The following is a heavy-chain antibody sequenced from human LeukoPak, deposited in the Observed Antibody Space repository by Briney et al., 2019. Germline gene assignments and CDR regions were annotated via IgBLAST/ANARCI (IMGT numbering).Heavy chain of an antibody. Sequence: KPSETLSLTCTVSGYSISSGYYGGWIRQPPGKGLEWIRSICHSGSTYYNPSLRSRVTIPVATSKNQFSLKLSAVTAPDTAVYYGARGHNWNNDSYFDYWGQGTLVTVSS. CDR3: ARGHNWNNDSYFDY. J-gene: IGHJ4*02. D-gene: IGHD1/OR15-1a*01. V-gene: IGHV4-38-2*02. CDR2: ICHSGST. CDR1: GYSISSGYY.